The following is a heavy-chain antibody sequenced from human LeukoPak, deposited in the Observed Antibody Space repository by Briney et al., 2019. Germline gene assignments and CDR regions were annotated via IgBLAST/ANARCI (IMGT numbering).Heavy chain of an antibody. V-gene: IGHV3-33*01. CDR1: GFTFSSYG. CDR2: IWYDGSNK. Sequence: GGSLRLSCAASGFTFSSYGMHWVRQAPGKGLEWVAIIWYDGSNKYYADSLKGRFTISRDNSKNAPYLQMNNLRADDTAVYYCAREKDAYNDYWGQGTLVIVSS. J-gene: IGHJ4*02. D-gene: IGHD5-24*01. CDR3: AREKDAYNDY.